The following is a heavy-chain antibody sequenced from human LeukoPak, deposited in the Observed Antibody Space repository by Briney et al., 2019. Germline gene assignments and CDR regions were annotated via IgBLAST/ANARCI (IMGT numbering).Heavy chain of an antibody. J-gene: IGHJ1*01. CDR1: GYTFTSYD. CDR2: MNPNSGNT. V-gene: IGHV1-8*01. D-gene: IGHD6-19*01. CDR3: ATYIAVAGGFFFQH. Sequence: ASVKVSCKASGYTFTSYDINWVRQATGQELEWMGWMNPNSGNTGYAQKFQGRVTMTRNTSISTAYMELSSLRSEDTAVYYCATYIAVAGGFFFQHWGQGTLVTVSS.